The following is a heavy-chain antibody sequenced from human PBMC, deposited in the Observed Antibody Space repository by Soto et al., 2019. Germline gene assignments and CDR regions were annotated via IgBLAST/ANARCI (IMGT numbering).Heavy chain of an antibody. CDR2: IIPIFGTA. V-gene: IGHV1-69*13. J-gene: IGHJ6*02. D-gene: IGHD6-6*01. CDR1: GGTFSSYA. Sequence: ASVKVSCKASGGTFSSYAISWVRQAPGQGLEWMGGIIPIFGTANYAQKFQGRVTITADESTSTAYMELSSLRSEDTAVYYCARDQVVAARYYYYYYGMDVWGQGTAGTVAS. CDR3: ARDQVVAARYYYYYYGMDV.